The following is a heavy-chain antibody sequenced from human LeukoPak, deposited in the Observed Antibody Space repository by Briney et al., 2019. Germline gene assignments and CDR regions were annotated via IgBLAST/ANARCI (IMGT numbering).Heavy chain of an antibody. V-gene: IGHV4-4*07. D-gene: IGHD3-9*01. Sequence: SETLSLTCTVSGDSISSYSWSWIRQPAGKGLECIGHIYHTEKTNYNSSLKSRVTMSVDTSKNQFSLKLSSVTAADTAVYYCARDKSGNDILTSFYVGAFDIWGQGTMVTVSS. CDR2: IYHTEKT. CDR1: GDSISSYS. CDR3: ARDKSGNDILTSFYVGAFDI. J-gene: IGHJ3*02.